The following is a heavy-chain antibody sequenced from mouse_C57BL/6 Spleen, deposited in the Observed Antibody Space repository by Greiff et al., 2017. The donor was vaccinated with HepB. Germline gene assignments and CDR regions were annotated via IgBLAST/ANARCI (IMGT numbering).Heavy chain of an antibody. CDR2: ISYSGST. D-gene: IGHD4-1*01. J-gene: IGHJ1*03. CDR1: GYSITSGYD. Sequence: EVKLVESGPGMVKPSQSLSLTCTVTGYSITSGYDWHWIRHFPGNKLEWMGYISYSGSTNYNPSLKSRISITHDTSKNHFFLKLNSVTTEDTATYYCAREGTGTGYWYFDVWGTGTTVTVSS. V-gene: IGHV3-1*01. CDR3: AREGTGTGYWYFDV.